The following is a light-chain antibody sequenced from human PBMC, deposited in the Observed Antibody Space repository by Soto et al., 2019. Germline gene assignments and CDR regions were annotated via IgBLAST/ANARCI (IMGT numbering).Light chain of an antibody. V-gene: IGLV2-23*01. CDR2: EGS. J-gene: IGLJ2*01. Sequence: QSALTQPASVSGSPGQSITISCTGTTSDLGHYNYVSWYQKHPGTAPRLMIYEGSKRPSGVSNRFSGSKSGNTASLTISGLQAEDEADYYCCSYAGSSTLVFGGGTKLTVL. CDR3: CSYAGSSTLV. CDR1: TSDLGHYNY.